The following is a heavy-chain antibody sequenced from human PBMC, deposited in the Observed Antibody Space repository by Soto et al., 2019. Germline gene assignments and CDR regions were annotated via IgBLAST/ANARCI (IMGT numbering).Heavy chain of an antibody. V-gene: IGHV1-2*04. CDR1: GYTFTSYY. CDR2: INPNSGGT. J-gene: IGHJ3*02. D-gene: IGHD6-19*01. Sequence: GASVKVSCKASGYTFTSYYMHWVRQAPGQGLEWMGWINPNSGGTNYAQKFQGWVTMTRDTSISTAYMELSRLRSDDTAVYYCARDRGIAVAGPDAFDIWGQGTMVTVSS. CDR3: ARDRGIAVAGPDAFDI.